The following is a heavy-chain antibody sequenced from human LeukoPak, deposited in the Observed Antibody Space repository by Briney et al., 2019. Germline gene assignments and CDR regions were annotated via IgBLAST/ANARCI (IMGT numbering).Heavy chain of an antibody. CDR1: GFTFDDYA. V-gene: IGHV3-9*01. CDR3: ARDLEEDYSNWYFDL. J-gene: IGHJ2*01. Sequence: GRSLRLSCAASGFTFDDYAMHWVRQAPGKGLEWVSGISWNSGSIGYADSVKGRFTISRDNSKDTLLLQMNSLRLEDTAVYYCARDLEEDYSNWYFDLWGRGTLVTVSS. D-gene: IGHD2-15*01. CDR2: ISWNSGSI.